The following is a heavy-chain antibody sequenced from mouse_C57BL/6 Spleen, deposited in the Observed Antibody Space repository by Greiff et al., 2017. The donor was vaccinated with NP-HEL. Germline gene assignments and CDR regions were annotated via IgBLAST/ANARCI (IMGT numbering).Heavy chain of an antibody. D-gene: IGHD1-1*01. CDR2: IYPRSGNT. CDR1: GYTFTSYG. V-gene: IGHV1-81*01. J-gene: IGHJ4*01. CDR3: ARRYGSSHDYAMDY. Sequence: QVQLQQSGAELARPGASVKLSCKASGYTFTSYGISWVKQRTGQGLEWIGEIYPRSGNTYYNEKFKGKATLTADKSSSTAYMELRSLTSEDSAVDCGARRYGSSHDYAMDYWGQGTSVTVSS.